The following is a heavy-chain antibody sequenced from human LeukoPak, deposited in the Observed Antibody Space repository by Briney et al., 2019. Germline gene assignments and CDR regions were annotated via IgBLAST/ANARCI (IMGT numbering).Heavy chain of an antibody. CDR2: FDPEDGET. Sequence: GASVKVSCKVSGYTLTELSMHWVRQAPGKGLEWIGGFDPEDGETIYAQKFQGRVTITADESTSTAYMELSSLRSEDTAVYYCARVVVQLWSTSFPNFDAFDIWGQGTMVTVSS. V-gene: IGHV1-24*01. CDR1: GYTLTELS. D-gene: IGHD5-18*01. CDR3: ARVVVQLWSTSFPNFDAFDI. J-gene: IGHJ3*02.